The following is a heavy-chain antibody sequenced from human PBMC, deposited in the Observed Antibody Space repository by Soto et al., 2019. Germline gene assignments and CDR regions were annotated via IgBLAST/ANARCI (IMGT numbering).Heavy chain of an antibody. J-gene: IGHJ5*02. V-gene: IGHV3-23*01. D-gene: IGHD3-10*01. CDR3: AKGRISPGDP. Sequence: DVQLLEAGGGLVQPGGSLRLSCSASGFSISTHAMTWVRQAPGKGLEWVSAISNSGDVTYYADSVKGRFIISRDNSKNTLYLHVNSLSDEDTAIYFCAKGRISPGDPWGQGTLVTVSS. CDR1: GFSISTHA. CDR2: ISNSGDVT.